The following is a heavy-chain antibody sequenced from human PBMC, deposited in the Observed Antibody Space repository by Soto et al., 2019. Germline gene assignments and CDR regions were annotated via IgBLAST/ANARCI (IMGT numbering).Heavy chain of an antibody. CDR1: GYTFTGYY. V-gene: IGHV1-2*02. CDR2: INPNSGGT. D-gene: IGHD3-16*02. CDR3: ARSKLYDYVWGSYRNGYYYYGMDV. J-gene: IGHJ6*02. Sequence: QVQLVQSGAEVKKPGASVKVSCKASGYTFTGYYMHWVRQAPGQGLEWMGWINPNSGGTNYAQKFQGGVTMTRDTSISTAYMELSRLRSDDTAVYYCARSKLYDYVWGSYRNGYYYYGMDVWGQGTTVTVSS.